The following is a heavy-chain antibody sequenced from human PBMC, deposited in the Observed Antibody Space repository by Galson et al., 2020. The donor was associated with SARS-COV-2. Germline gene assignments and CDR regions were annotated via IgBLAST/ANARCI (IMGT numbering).Heavy chain of an antibody. CDR3: ARCRAFDYGDCRHPLWYFDV. J-gene: IGHJ2*01. V-gene: IGHV4-31*03. CDR2: IYYSGST. CDR1: GGSISSGGYY. D-gene: IGHD4-17*01. Sequence: SETLSLTCTVSGGSISSGGYYWSWIRQHPGKGLEWIGYIYYSGSTYYNPSLKSRVTISVDTSKNQFSLKLSSVTAADTAVYYCARCRAFDYGDCRHPLWYFDVWGRGTLVTVSS.